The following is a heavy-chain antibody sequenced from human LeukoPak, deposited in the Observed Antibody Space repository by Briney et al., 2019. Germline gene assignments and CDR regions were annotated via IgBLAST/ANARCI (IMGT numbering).Heavy chain of an antibody. CDR3: ARAPGAMTYYDILTGYYPHNDAFDI. CDR2: IYYSGST. D-gene: IGHD3-9*01. CDR1: GGSISSYY. Sequence: SETLSLTCTVSGGSISSYYWSWIRQPPGKGLEWIGYIYYSGSTNYNPSLKSRVTISVDMSKNQFSLKLSSVTATDTAVYYCARAPGAMTYYDILTGYYPHNDAFDIWGQGTMVTVSS. J-gene: IGHJ3*02. V-gene: IGHV4-59*01.